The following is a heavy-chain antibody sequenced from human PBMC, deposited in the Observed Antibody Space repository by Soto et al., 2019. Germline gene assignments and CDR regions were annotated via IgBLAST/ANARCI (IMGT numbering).Heavy chain of an antibody. J-gene: IGHJ6*03. V-gene: IGHV3-7*01. D-gene: IGHD2-2*02. CDR2: IKQDGSEK. CDR3: ARVPSAIYYYYYYYMDV. CDR1: GFTFSSYW. Sequence: EVQLVESGGGLVQPGGSLRLSCAASGFTFSSYWMSWVRQAPGKGLEWVANIKQDGSEKYYVDSVKGRFTISRDNXXXXXXXXXXXXXXXXXAXYYCARVPSAIYYYYYYYMDVWGKGTTVTVSS.